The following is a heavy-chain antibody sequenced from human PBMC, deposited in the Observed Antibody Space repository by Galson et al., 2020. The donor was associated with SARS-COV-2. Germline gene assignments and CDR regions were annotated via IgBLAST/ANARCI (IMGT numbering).Heavy chain of an antibody. CDR1: GFTVSSNY. CDR3: ARDWGYSSQGFDP. CDR2: IYSGGST. D-gene: IGHD6-19*01. V-gene: IGHV3-53*04. J-gene: IGHJ5*02. Sequence: TGGSLRLSCAASGFTVSSNYMSWVRQAPGKGLEWVSVIYSGGSTYYADSVKGRFTISRHNSKNTLYLQMNSLRAEDTAVYYCARDWGYSSQGFDPWGQGTLVTVSS.